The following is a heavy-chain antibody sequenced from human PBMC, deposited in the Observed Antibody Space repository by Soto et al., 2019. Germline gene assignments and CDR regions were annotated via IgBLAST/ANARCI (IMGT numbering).Heavy chain of an antibody. J-gene: IGHJ4*02. CDR2: INTYTGNI. D-gene: IGHD1-26*01. V-gene: IGHV1-18*01. CDR3: ARERGGYKHFDY. CDR1: GYTFTSYG. Sequence: QVQLVQSGAEVKKPGASVKVSCKVSGYTFTSYGISWVRQAPGQGLEWMGWINTYTGNINYAQKLQGRVTMTTDTSTSTAYMELRSLRSDDRALYYCARERGGYKHFDYWGQGTLVTVSS.